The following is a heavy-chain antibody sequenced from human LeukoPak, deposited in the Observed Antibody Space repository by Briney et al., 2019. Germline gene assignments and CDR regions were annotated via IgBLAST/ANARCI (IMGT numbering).Heavy chain of an antibody. CDR1: GGSISNYY. Sequence: PSETLSLTCTVSGGSISNYYWNWIRQPPGKGLEWIGYIYYSGTTNYNPSLKSRVSMSVDTSKNQFSLNLTSVTAADTAVYYCARFTPQGYGWGGYNRFDPWGQGTLVTVSS. D-gene: IGHD3-16*01. CDR3: ARFTPQGYGWGGYNRFDP. V-gene: IGHV4-59*01. J-gene: IGHJ5*02. CDR2: IYYSGTT.